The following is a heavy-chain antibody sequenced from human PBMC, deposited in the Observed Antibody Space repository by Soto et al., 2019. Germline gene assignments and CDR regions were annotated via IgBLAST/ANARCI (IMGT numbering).Heavy chain of an antibody. V-gene: IGHV1-8*02. CDR1: GYDFINDG. D-gene: IGHD4-17*01. CDR2: INAGNGNT. CDR3: ARTLYGDNVDY. J-gene: IGHJ4*02. Sequence: AGVKVACNAYGYDFINDGVNCVRQAHGQRLDWVGWINAGNGNTTYSQKFQGRVTMTRNTSISTAYMELSSLRSEGTAVYYCARTLYGDNVDYWGQGTLVTVSS.